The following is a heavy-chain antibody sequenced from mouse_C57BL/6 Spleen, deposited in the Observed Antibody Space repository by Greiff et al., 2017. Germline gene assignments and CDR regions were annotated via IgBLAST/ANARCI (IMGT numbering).Heavy chain of an antibody. Sequence: EVQLQQSGPELVKPGASVKISCKASGYTFTDYYMNWVKQSHGKSLEWIGDINPNNGGTSYNQKFKGKATLTVDKSSSTAYMELRSLTSEDSAVYYCARSELTGTVDYWGQGTTLTVSS. CDR2: INPNNGGT. CDR3: ARSELTGTVDY. CDR1: GYTFTDYY. D-gene: IGHD4-1*01. V-gene: IGHV1-26*01. J-gene: IGHJ2*01.